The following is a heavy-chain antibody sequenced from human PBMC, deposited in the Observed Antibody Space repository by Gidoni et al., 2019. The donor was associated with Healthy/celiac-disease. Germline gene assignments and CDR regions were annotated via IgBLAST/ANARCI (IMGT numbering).Heavy chain of an antibody. V-gene: IGHV3-23*01. J-gene: IGHJ4*02. CDR3: AKDRWNDPIDGYFDY. Sequence: EVQLLESGGGLVQPGGCLRLYCAASGFTFRRYAMSWVRQAPGKGLEWVSVSSGSGGSTYYADSVKGRFTISRDNSKNTVYLQMNSLRAEDTAVYFCAKDRWNDPIDGYFDYWGQGTLVTVSS. D-gene: IGHD1-1*01. CDR1: GFTFRRYA. CDR2: SSGSGGST.